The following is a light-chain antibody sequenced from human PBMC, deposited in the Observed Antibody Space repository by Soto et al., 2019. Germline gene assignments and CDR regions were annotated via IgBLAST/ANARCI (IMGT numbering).Light chain of an antibody. CDR2: GAS. CDR3: QQYGNSRWT. V-gene: IGKV3-20*01. J-gene: IGKJ1*01. CDR1: QSVSSNY. Sequence: EIVLTQSPGTLSLSPGERATLSCRASQSVSSNYLAWCQQKPGQAPRHLIYGASSRATGIPDRFSGSGSGTDFALTISRLEPEVFAVYYCQQYGNSRWTFGQGTKVEIK.